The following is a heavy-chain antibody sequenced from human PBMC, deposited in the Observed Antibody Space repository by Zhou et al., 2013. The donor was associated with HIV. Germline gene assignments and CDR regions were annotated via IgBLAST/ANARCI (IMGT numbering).Heavy chain of an antibody. V-gene: IGHV1-8*01. D-gene: IGHD3-10*01. CDR2: MNPHTGKY. Sequence: QVQLVQSGAEVKKPGASVKVSCKASGYIFSSVDIHWVRQANGQGLEWLGWMNPHTGKYSLCTEITTDRVTMTRDTSISTAYMELSSLRSDDTAVYYCARRGSWGDGNSMIRGGLDLWGQGTTVTVSS. CDR1: GYIFSSVD. CDR3: ARRGSWGDGNSMIRGGLDL. J-gene: IGHJ6*02.